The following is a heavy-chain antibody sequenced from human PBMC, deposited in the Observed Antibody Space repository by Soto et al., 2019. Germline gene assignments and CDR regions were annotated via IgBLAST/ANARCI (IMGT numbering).Heavy chain of an antibody. CDR3: ARDRREYGVTDY. V-gene: IGHV3-33*01. J-gene: IGHJ4*02. CDR2: IWYDGSNK. CDR1: GFTFSSYG. D-gene: IGHD4-17*01. Sequence: QVQLVESGGGVVQPGRSLRLSCAASGFTFSSYGMHWVRQAPGKGLEWVAVIWYDGSNKYYADSVKGRFTISRDNSKNTLYLQMNSRRAEDTAVYYCARDRREYGVTDYWGQGTLVTVSS.